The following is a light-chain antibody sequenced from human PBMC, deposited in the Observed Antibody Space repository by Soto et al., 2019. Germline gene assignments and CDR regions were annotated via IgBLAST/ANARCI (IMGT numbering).Light chain of an antibody. CDR1: NSDICGYYY. CDR2: QVT. J-gene: IGLJ1*01. V-gene: IGLV2-14*01. CDR3: TSYSSSDXFYV. Sequence: QSSLTQPASVSGSPVQSITISCTGTNSDICGYYYFSWYQHHPGKAPKLLIYQVTNRPSRVSNRFYGSKSGNTASLTISGLQDDDEADYYCTSYSSSDXFYVVGTGTKVXV.